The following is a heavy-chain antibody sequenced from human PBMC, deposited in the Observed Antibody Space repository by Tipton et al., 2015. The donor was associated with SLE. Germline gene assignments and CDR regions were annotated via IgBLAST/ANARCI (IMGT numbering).Heavy chain of an antibody. CDR3: ARETYYYGSGSYFFDY. CDR1: GFIFSSYE. D-gene: IGHD3-10*01. J-gene: IGHJ4*02. V-gene: IGHV3-48*03. Sequence: QLVQSGGGVVQPGGSLRLSCAASGFIFSSYEMNWVRQAPGKGLEWVSYISSSGGTINYGDSVKGRTTVSRDNARNSLYLQMNSLRAEDTAVYYCARETYYYGSGSYFFDYWGQGTLVTVSS. CDR2: ISSSGGTI.